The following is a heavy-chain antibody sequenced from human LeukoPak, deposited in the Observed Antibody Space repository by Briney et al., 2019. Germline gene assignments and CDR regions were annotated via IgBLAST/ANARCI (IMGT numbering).Heavy chain of an antibody. CDR3: AKTLSKGVVVPAAIVLFDY. Sequence: GGSLRLSCAASGFTFSGYAMSWVRQAPGKGREWVSAIRGSGGSTYYADSVKGRFTISRDNSKNTLYLQMNSLRAEDTAVYYCAKTLSKGVVVPAAIVLFDYWGQGTLVTVSS. D-gene: IGHD2-2*01. CDR1: GFTFSGYA. CDR2: IRGSGGST. V-gene: IGHV3-23*01. J-gene: IGHJ4*02.